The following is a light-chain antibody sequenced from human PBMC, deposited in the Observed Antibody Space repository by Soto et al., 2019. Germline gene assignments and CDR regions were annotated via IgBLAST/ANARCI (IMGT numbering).Light chain of an antibody. J-gene: IGKJ4*01. CDR1: QNIGSR. CDR3: QQCNTPFT. V-gene: IGKV1-5*01. Sequence: PSTLSASVGDRVIITCRASQNIGSRLAWYQQKPDEAPKLLIYDASSLESGVPLRFGGSGSGTDFTLIISSLQPDDFATYYCQQCNTPFTFGGGTKVDNK. CDR2: DAS.